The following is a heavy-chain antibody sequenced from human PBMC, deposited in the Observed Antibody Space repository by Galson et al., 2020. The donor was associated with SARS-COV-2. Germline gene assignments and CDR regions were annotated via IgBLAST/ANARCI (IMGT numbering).Heavy chain of an antibody. Sequence: GGSLRLSCAASGFTFGNYWMHWVRQVPGKGLVWVSRTNSDGSDRRYADSVKGRFTISRDNAKRMLFLQMDSLRAEDTAVYYCARDRNDYGDYMTYGGQGTLVTGSS. CDR2: TNSDGSDR. J-gene: IGHJ4*02. V-gene: IGHV3-74*01. CDR3: ARDRNDYGDYMTY. CDR1: GFTFGNYW. D-gene: IGHD4-17*01.